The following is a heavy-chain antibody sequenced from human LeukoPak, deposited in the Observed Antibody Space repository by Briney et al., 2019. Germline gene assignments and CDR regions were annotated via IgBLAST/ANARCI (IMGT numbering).Heavy chain of an antibody. CDR1: GGSISSYS. Sequence: SETLSLTCTVSGGSISSYSWSSLGQPPGKGLEGMGGIYYIGSTNYNPSLKSRLTISVDTSKNQFSLKLSSVTAADTAVYYCARGMTTGPDPWGQGTLVTVSS. D-gene: IGHD4-17*01. V-gene: IGHV4-59*08. J-gene: IGHJ5*02. CDR3: ARGMTTGPDP. CDR2: IYYIGST.